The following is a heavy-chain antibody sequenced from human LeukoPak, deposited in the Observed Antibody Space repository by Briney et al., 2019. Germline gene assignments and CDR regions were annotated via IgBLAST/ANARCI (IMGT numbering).Heavy chain of an antibody. J-gene: IGHJ4*02. Sequence: RGSLRLSCAASGFTFSSYAMHWVRQAPGKGLEWVAVISYDGSNKYYADSVKGRFTISRDNSKNTLYLQMNSLRAEDTAVYYCARDSDTAMVFLDYWGQGTLVTVSS. CDR3: ARDSDTAMVFLDY. V-gene: IGHV3-30-3*01. D-gene: IGHD5-18*01. CDR2: ISYDGSNK. CDR1: GFTFSSYA.